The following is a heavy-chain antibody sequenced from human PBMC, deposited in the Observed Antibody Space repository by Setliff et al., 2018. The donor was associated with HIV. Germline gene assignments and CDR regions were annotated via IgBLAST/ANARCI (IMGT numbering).Heavy chain of an antibody. D-gene: IGHD6-13*01. V-gene: IGHV4-59*11. J-gene: IGHJ4*02. CDR3: ARLPAINSWPFDY. CDR2: IHHSGGT. Sequence: SETLSLTCTVSYGSISGHYWTWIRRPPGKGLEWIGYIHHSGGTQYNPSLMSRLTISVDSSKNQFSLSLSSVTASDTAVYYCARLPAINSWPFDYWARGTLVTVSS. CDR1: YGSISGHY.